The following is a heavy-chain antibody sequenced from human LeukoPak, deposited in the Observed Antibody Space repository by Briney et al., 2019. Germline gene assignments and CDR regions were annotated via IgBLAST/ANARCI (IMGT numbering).Heavy chain of an antibody. V-gene: IGHV4-34*01. CDR1: GGSFSGYY. CDR2: INHSGST. Sequence: SETLSLTCAVYGGSFSGYYWSWIRQPPGKGLEWIGEINHSGSTNYNPSLKSRVTISVDTSKNEFSLTLSSVTAGDTAVYYCARGFGESMVRGVKKKNWFDPWGQGTLVTVSS. D-gene: IGHD3-10*01. J-gene: IGHJ5*02. CDR3: ARGFGESMVRGVKKKNWFDP.